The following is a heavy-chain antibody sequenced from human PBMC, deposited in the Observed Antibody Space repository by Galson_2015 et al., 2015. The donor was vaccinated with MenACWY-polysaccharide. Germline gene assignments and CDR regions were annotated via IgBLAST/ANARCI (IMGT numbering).Heavy chain of an antibody. CDR3: ARDQRGSGSWSWFDP. V-gene: IGHV3-7*01. CDR1: GFTFSTYW. Sequence: SLRLSCAASGFTFSTYWMTWVRQAPGKGPEWVANIKKDGSEKYYVASVRGRFTISRDNAKNSLYLQMNSLRAEDTAIYYCARDQRGSGSWSWFDPWGQGTLVTASS. D-gene: IGHD3-10*01. J-gene: IGHJ5*02. CDR2: IKKDGSEK.